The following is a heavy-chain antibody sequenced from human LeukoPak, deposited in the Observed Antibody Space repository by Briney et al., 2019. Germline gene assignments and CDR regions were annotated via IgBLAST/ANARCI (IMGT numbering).Heavy chain of an antibody. D-gene: IGHD1-26*01. J-gene: IGHJ4*02. CDR1: GFTFDDYT. V-gene: IGHV3-43*01. CDR2: ISWDGGST. CDR3: AKDAGVGATGAFDY. Sequence: PGGSLRLSCAASGFTFDDYTMHWVRQAPGKGLEWVSLISWDGGSTYYADSVKGRFTISRDNSKNSLYLQMNSLRTEDTALYYCAKDAGVGATGAFDYWGQGTLVTVSS.